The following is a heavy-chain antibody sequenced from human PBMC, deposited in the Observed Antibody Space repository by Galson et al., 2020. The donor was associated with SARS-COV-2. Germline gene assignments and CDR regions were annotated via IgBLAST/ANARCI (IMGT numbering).Heavy chain of an antibody. CDR1: GGSISSSHFY. V-gene: IGHV4-30-4*01. D-gene: IGHD4-17*01. CDR3: ATYGDRRKFDY. Sequence: SETLSLTCTVSGGSISSSHFYWSWIRQPPGKGLEWIGYIHYSGNTYYNPSLKSRVSISIDTSKNQFSLNLSSVTAADTALFYCATYGDRRKFDYWGQGTLVTVSS. CDR2: IHYSGNT. J-gene: IGHJ4*01.